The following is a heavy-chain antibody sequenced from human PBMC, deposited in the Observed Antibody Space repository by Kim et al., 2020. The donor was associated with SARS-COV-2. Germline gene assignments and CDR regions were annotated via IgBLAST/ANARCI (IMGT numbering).Heavy chain of an antibody. CDR1: GFTFSSYA. CDR2: IYSGGSST. Sequence: GGSLRLSCAASGFTFSSYAMSWVRQAPGKGLEWVSVIYSGGSSTYYADSVKGRFTISRDNSKNTLYLQMNSLRAEDTAVYYCAKDGELSSAFDYWGQGTLVTVSS. D-gene: IGHD1-7*01. J-gene: IGHJ4*02. CDR3: AKDGELSSAFDY. V-gene: IGHV3-23*03.